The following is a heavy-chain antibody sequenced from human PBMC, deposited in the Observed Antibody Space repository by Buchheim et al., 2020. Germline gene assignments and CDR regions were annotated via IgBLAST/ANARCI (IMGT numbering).Heavy chain of an antibody. CDR3: ARSSPYSTSSHYYGMDV. CDR2: INPSSGST. J-gene: IGHJ6*02. CDR1: GYTFTDYY. V-gene: IGHV1-46*01. D-gene: IGHD6-6*01. Sequence: QVQLVHSGAEVKKPGASVKVSCKASGYTFTDYYMHWVRQAPGQGLEWMGIINPSSGSTNYAQKFHGRVTMTRDTSTSTVSMELSSLRSEDTAVYYCARSSPYSTSSHYYGMDVWGQGTT.